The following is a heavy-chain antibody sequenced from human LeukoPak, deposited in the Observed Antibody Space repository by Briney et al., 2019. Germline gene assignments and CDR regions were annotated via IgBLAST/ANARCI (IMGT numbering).Heavy chain of an antibody. D-gene: IGHD2-21*02. V-gene: IGHV3-30*18. CDR1: GFTFSSYG. CDR3: AKDQRRRLLHDAFDI. Sequence: GSLRLSCAASGFTFSSYGMHWVRQAPGKGLEGGAVISYDGSNKYYADSVKGRFTISRDNSKNTLYLQMNSLRAEDTAVYYCAKDQRRRLLHDAFDIWGQGTMVTVSS. J-gene: IGHJ3*02. CDR2: ISYDGSNK.